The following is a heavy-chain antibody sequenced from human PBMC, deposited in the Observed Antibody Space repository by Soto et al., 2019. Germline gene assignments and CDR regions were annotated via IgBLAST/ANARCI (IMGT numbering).Heavy chain of an antibody. CDR1: GFTFSSYA. CDR3: AKDIAVPAAIYYYYYGMDV. CDR2: ISGSGGST. V-gene: IGHV3-23*01. Sequence: GGSLRLSCAASGFTFSSYAMSWVRKAPGRGLEWVSAISGSGGSTYYADSVKGRFTISRDNSKNTLYLQMNSLRAEDTAVYYCAKDIAVPAAIYYYYYGMDVWGQGTTVTVSS. D-gene: IGHD2-2*02. J-gene: IGHJ6*02.